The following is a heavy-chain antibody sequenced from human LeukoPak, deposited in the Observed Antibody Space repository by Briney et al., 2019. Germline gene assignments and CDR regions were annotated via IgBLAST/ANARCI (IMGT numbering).Heavy chain of an antibody. Sequence: GASVKVACKASGHSITSYCISGVRQAPGQGLEWMGWISGYNGNTNYAQKLQGRVTMTTDTSTSTAYMELRSLRSDDTAVYYCARHMAAAGNFDYWGQGTLVTVSS. D-gene: IGHD6-13*01. CDR1: GHSITSYC. V-gene: IGHV1-18*01. CDR3: ARHMAAAGNFDY. CDR2: ISGYNGNT. J-gene: IGHJ4*02.